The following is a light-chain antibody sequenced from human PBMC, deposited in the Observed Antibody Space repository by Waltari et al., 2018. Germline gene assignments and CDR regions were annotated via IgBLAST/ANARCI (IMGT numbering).Light chain of an antibody. J-gene: IGKJ4*01. Sequence: EIVLIQSPVTVSLSPGERATLSCRARQGISHYLVWYQHKPGQAHRLLIDDASNRATGIPARFSGSGSGTDFTLTISSLEPEDFAVYYCQQRSNWPLTFGGGTKVEIK. CDR2: DAS. CDR3: QQRSNWPLT. CDR1: QGISHY. V-gene: IGKV3-11*01.